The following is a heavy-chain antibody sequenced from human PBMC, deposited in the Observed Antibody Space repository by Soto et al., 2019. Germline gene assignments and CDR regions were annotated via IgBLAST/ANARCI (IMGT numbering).Heavy chain of an antibody. Sequence: GESLKISCKGSGYSFTSYWIGWVRQMPGKGLEWMGFIYPGDSDTRYSPSFQGQVTISADKSISTAYLQWSSLKASDTAMYYCARFKKFTAADGISLKSYYMDVWGKGTTVNVS. V-gene: IGHV5-51*01. CDR1: GYSFTSYW. D-gene: IGHD6-13*01. CDR3: ARFKKFTAADGISLKSYYMDV. CDR2: IYPGDSDT. J-gene: IGHJ6*03.